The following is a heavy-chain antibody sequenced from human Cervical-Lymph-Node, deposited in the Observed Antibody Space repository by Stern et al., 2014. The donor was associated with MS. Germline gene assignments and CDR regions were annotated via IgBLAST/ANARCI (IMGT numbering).Heavy chain of an antibody. CDR3: ARKSLSMDHYFDS. D-gene: IGHD2-2*03. J-gene: IGHJ4*02. V-gene: IGHV4-59*01. Sequence: QLQLQESGPGLVKPSETLSLTCTVSGASLSSYYWNWIRQPPGKALEWIGYIYYTGTTNYNPSLKGRVAISLDTSKNQFSLILRSVSAADTAVYYCARKSLSMDHYFDSWGQGTLVTVSS. CDR2: IYYTGTT. CDR1: GASLSSYY.